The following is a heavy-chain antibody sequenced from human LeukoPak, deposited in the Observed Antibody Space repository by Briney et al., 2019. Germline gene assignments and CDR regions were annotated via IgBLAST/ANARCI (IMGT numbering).Heavy chain of an antibody. Sequence: SETLSLTCAVYGGSFSGYYWSWIRQPPGKGLEWIGEINHSGSTNYNPSLKSRVTISVDTSKNQFSLKLSSVTAADTAVYYCARGLPYYVFTSNWFDPWGQGTLVTVSS. CDR2: INHSGST. V-gene: IGHV4-34*01. D-gene: IGHD3-3*01. CDR1: GGSFSGYY. J-gene: IGHJ5*02. CDR3: ARGLPYYVFTSNWFDP.